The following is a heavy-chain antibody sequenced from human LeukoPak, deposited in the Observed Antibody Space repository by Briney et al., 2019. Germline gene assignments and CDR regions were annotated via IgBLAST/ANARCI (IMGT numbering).Heavy chain of an antibody. J-gene: IGHJ5*02. D-gene: IGHD1-26*01. V-gene: IGHV4-4*07. Sequence: SETLSLTCTVSGGSISSYYWGWIRQPAGKGLGWIGRIYTSGSTNYNPSLKRRVTMSVDTSKNQFSLKLSSVTAADTAVYYCARELGATEFDPWGQGTLVTVSS. CDR1: GGSISSYY. CDR2: IYTSGST. CDR3: ARELGATEFDP.